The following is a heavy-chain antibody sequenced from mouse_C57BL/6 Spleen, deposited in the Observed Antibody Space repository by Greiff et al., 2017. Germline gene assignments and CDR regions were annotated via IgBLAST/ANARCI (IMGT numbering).Heavy chain of an antibody. V-gene: IGHV1-69*01. CDR3: ARGRGRDY. CDR2: IDPSDSYT. Sequence: QVQLQQPGAELVMPGASVKLSCKASGYTFTSYWMHWVKQRPGQGLEWIGEIDPSDSYTNYNQKFKGKSTLTVDKSSSTAYMQLSSLTSEDAAVYYCARGRGRDYWGKGTTRTVSS. D-gene: IGHD3-3*01. CDR1: GYTFTSYW. J-gene: IGHJ2*01.